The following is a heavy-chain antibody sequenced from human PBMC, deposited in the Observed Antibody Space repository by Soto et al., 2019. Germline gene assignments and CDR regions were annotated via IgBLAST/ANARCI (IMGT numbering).Heavy chain of an antibody. D-gene: IGHD3-9*01. CDR1: GYSFTSYW. CDR3: ARHYDILTGYPDAFDI. CDR2: IDPSDSYT. Sequence: PGESLKISCKGSGYSFTSYWISWVRQMPGKGLEWMGRIDPSDSYTNYSPSFQGHVTISADKSISTAYLQWSSLKASDTAMYYCARHYDILTGYPDAFDIWGQGTMVTVSS. V-gene: IGHV5-10-1*01. J-gene: IGHJ3*02.